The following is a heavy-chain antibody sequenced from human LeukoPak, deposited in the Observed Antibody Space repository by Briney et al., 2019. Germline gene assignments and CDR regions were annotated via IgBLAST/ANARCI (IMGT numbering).Heavy chain of an antibody. J-gene: IGHJ3*02. CDR1: GFTFSSYS. D-gene: IGHD3-16*01. V-gene: IGHV3-21*01. Sequence: PGGSLRLSCAASGFTFSSYSMNWVRQAPGKGLEWVSSISSSSSYMYYADSVKGRFTISRDNAKNSLYLQMNSLRAEDTAVYYCARDWPLRLSGKGDAFDIWGQGTMVTVSS. CDR3: ARDWPLRLSGKGDAFDI. CDR2: ISSSSSYM.